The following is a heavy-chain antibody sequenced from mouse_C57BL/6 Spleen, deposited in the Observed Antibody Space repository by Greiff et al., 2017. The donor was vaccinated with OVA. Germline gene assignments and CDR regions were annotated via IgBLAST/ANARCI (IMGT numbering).Heavy chain of an antibody. V-gene: IGHV14-2*01. CDR1: GFNIKDYY. Sequence: DVKLQESGAELVKPGASVKLSCTASGFNIKDYYMHWVKQRTEQGLEWIGRIDPEDGETKYAPKFQGKATITADTSSNTAYPQLSSLTYKDTTVYYCARGDYYGSRYWYFDVWGTGTTVTVSS. D-gene: IGHD1-1*01. CDR3: ARGDYYGSRYWYFDV. J-gene: IGHJ1*03. CDR2: IDPEDGET.